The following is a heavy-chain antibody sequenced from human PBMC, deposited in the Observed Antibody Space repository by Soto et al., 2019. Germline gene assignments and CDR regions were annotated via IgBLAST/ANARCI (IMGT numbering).Heavy chain of an antibody. Sequence: VESLKISCQGSGYRFTNFWIGWVCQRPGKGLEWMGIIYSRDSDTRYSPSFQGQVTISVDSSISTAYLQWSSLQASDTGIYYWAGAPYNHNDEDFGCWGQGTLVTVAS. CDR1: GYRFTNFW. D-gene: IGHD1-1*01. CDR2: IYSRDSDT. J-gene: IGHJ4*02. V-gene: IGHV5-51*01. CDR3: AGAPYNHNDEDFGC.